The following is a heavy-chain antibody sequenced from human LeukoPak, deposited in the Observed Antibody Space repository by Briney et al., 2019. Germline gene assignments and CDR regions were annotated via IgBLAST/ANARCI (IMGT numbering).Heavy chain of an antibody. J-gene: IGHJ4*02. CDR2: IYHSGST. CDR1: GYSISSGNY. V-gene: IGHV4-38-2*02. CDR3: AKGYCRGNSCYDDRGAFDY. D-gene: IGHD2-2*01. Sequence: SETLSLTCSVPGYSISSGNYWGWIRLPPGKGLQWIGSIYHSGSTYYNPSLKSRVTVSVDTSKNQFSLKLSSVTAADTAVYYCAKGYCRGNSCYDDRGAFDYWGQGTLVTVSS.